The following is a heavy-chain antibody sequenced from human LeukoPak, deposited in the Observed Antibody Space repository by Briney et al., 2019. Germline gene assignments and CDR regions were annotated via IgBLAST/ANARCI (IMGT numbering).Heavy chain of an antibody. Sequence: SETLSLTCTVSGDSIRTYYWSWTRLPPGKGPEWIGYIYYSGSTNYNPSLKSRVTISVDTSKNQFSLKLNSVTAADTAVYYCARGCSSGTCPLDYWGQGTLVTVSS. CDR1: GDSIRTYY. V-gene: IGHV4-59*01. D-gene: IGHD2-15*01. J-gene: IGHJ4*02. CDR3: ARGCSSGTCPLDY. CDR2: IYYSGST.